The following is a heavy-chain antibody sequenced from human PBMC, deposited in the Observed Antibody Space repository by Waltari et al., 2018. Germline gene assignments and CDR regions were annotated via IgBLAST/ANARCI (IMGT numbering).Heavy chain of an antibody. CDR1: GFAFRSYG. Sequence: QVQLVESGGGVVQPGRSLRLSCAASGFAFRSYGTHLVRQAPGKGLEWVAVIWYDGSNKYYADSVKGRFTISRDNSKNTLYLQMNSLRAEDTAMYYCAKDREGDAFDIWGQGTMVTVSS. V-gene: IGHV3-30*18. J-gene: IGHJ3*02. CDR3: AKDREGDAFDI. D-gene: IGHD1-26*01. CDR2: IWYDGSNK.